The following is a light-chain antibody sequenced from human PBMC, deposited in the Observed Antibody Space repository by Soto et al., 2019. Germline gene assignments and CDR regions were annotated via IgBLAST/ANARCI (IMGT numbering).Light chain of an antibody. J-gene: IGKJ1*01. V-gene: IGKV3-20*01. CDR1: QSVSSSY. CDR2: GAS. Sequence: ELVLTQSPGTLSLSPGERAXLYCKASQSVSSSYLAWYQQKPGQAPRLLIYGASSRATGIPDRFSGSGSGTDFTLTISRLEPEDFAVYYCQQYAGSPRTFGQGTKV. CDR3: QQYAGSPRT.